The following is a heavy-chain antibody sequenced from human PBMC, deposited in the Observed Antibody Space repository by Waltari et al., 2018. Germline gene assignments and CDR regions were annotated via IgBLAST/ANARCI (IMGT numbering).Heavy chain of an antibody. CDR3: ARDEGVVATS. D-gene: IGHD5-12*01. J-gene: IGHJ4*02. CDR1: GGTFSSYA. V-gene: IGHV1-69*04. CDR2: IIPILGIA. Sequence: QVQLVQSGAEVKKPGSSVKVSCKASGGTFSSYAISWVRQAPGQGLEWMGRIIPILGIANYAQKFQGRVMITADESTNTAYIELSSLRSEDTAVYYCARDEGVVATSWGQGTLVTVSS.